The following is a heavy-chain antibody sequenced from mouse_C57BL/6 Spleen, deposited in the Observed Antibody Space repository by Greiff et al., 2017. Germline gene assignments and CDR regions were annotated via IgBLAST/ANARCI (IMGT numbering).Heavy chain of an antibody. Sequence: QVQLQQPGAELVRPGTSVKLSCKASGYTFTSYWMHWVKQRPGQGLEWIGVIDPSDSYTNSNQKFKGKDTLTVDTSSSTAYMQLSSLTSEDSAVYYCARGDDGNLSSYWYFDVWGTGTTVTVSS. D-gene: IGHD2-1*01. CDR1: GYTFTSYW. J-gene: IGHJ1*03. V-gene: IGHV1-59*01. CDR3: ARGDDGNLSSYWYFDV. CDR2: IDPSDSYT.